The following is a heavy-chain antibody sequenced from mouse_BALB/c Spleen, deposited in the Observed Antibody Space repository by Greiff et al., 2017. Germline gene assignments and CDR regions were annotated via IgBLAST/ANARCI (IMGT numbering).Heavy chain of an antibody. V-gene: IGHV5-15*02. CDR3: ARGASYYFDY. CDR1: GFTFSDYG. Sequence: EVNLVESGGGLVQPGGSRKLSCAASGFTFSDYGMAWVRQAPGKGPEWVAFISNLAYSIYYADTVTGRFTISRENAKNTLYLEMSSLRSEDTAMYYCARGASYYFDYWGQGTTLTVSA. J-gene: IGHJ2*01. D-gene: IGHD6-1*01. CDR2: ISNLAYSI.